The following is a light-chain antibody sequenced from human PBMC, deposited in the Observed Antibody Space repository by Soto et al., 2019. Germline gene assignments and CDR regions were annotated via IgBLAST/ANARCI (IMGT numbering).Light chain of an antibody. CDR2: RTS. CDR1: QSFSSTY. CDR3: QQFGSSVT. Sequence: EIVLTQSPGPLSLSPGERATLSCRASQSFSSTYLAWYQQKPGQAPRLLIYRTSTRATGIPDRFSGSGSGTDFTLTISRLEPEDFAVYYCQQFGSSVTFGQGTRLEI. J-gene: IGKJ5*01. V-gene: IGKV3-20*01.